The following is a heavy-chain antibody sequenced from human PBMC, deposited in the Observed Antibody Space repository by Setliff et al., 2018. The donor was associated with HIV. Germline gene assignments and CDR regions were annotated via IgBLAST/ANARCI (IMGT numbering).Heavy chain of an antibody. J-gene: IGHJ4*02. V-gene: IGHV1-46*01. D-gene: IGHD6-13*01. Sequence: AAVKVSCKASGYTFTTYLLHWVRQAPGQGPEWMGIINPSGGTTEYAQKFRGRVTMTRDTSTSTVYMELRSLKSEDTAVYYCARVKQQLAPFDYWGQGTLVTVSS. CDR3: ARVKQQLAPFDY. CDR2: INPSGGTT. CDR1: GYTFTTYL.